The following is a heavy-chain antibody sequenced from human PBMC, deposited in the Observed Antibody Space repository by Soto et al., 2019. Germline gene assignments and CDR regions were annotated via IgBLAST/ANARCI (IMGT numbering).Heavy chain of an antibody. CDR1: GGTFSSYT. CDR3: ASARGDVEMAKY. Sequence: QVQLVQSGAEVKKPGSSVKVSCKASGGTFSSYTISWVRQAPGQGLEWMGRIIPILGIANYAQKFQGRVTITTDKSTSTAYMELSSLRSEDTAVYYCASARGDVEMAKYWGQGTLVTVSS. V-gene: IGHV1-69*02. J-gene: IGHJ4*02. D-gene: IGHD2-15*01. CDR2: IIPILGIA.